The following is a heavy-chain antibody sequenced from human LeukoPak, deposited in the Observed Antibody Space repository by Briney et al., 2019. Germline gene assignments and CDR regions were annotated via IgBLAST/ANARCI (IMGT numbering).Heavy chain of an antibody. J-gene: IGHJ4*02. V-gene: IGHV1-2*02. D-gene: IGHD6-13*01. CDR1: GYTFTDYY. CDR3: AKSAQYSSAWFTGSFDY. Sequence: ASVKVSCKASGYTFTDYYVHWVRQAPGQGLQWVGWINPNSGDTHYAQMFQGRVTMTRDTSINTAYMELRRVRSDDTAVYYCAKSAQYSSAWFTGSFDYWGQGTLVTVSS. CDR2: INPNSGDT.